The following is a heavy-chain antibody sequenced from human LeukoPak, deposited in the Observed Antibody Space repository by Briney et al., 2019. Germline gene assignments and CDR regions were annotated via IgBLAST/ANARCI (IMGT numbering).Heavy chain of an antibody. Sequence: GGSLRLSCAASGFTFSSYAMSWVSQAPGKGLEWVSAISGSGGSTYYADSVKGRFTISRDNSKNTLYLQMNSLRAEDTAVYYCAKDGIERQYFQHWGQGTLVTVSS. CDR1: GFTFSSYA. V-gene: IGHV3-23*01. J-gene: IGHJ1*01. D-gene: IGHD1-26*01. CDR3: AKDGIERQYFQH. CDR2: ISGSGGST.